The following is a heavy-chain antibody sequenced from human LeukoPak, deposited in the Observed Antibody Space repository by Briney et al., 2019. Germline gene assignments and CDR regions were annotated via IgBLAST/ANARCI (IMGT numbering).Heavy chain of an antibody. Sequence: SETLSLTCAVYGGPFSGYYWSWIRQPPGKGLEWIGEINHSGSTNYNPSLKSRVTISVDTSKNQFSLKLSSVTAADTAVYYCARNRPSSDGDYYYYYGMDVWGQGTTVTVSS. J-gene: IGHJ6*02. CDR2: INHSGST. V-gene: IGHV4-34*01. D-gene: IGHD6-19*01. CDR1: GGPFSGYY. CDR3: ARNRPSSDGDYYYYYGMDV.